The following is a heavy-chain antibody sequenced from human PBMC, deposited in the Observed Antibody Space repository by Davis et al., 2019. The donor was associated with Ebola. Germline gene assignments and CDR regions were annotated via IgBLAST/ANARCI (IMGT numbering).Heavy chain of an antibody. Sequence: HTGGSLRLSCAASGFTFSSYWMHWVRQAPGKGLVWVSRINSDGSSTSYADSVKGRFTISRDNSKNTLYLQMNSLRAEDTAVYYCAKDDTYSGYGLGAFDIWGQGTMVTVSS. J-gene: IGHJ3*02. CDR3: AKDDTYSGYGLGAFDI. V-gene: IGHV3-74*01. CDR2: INSDGSST. D-gene: IGHD5-12*01. CDR1: GFTFSSYW.